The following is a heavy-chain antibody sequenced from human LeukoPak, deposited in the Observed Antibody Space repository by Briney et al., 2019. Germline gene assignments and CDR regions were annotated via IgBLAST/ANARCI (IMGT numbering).Heavy chain of an antibody. CDR2: IYYSGST. CDR3: ARSNRVLLWFGEFSYYIDV. CDR1: GGSISSYY. V-gene: IGHV4-59*12. D-gene: IGHD3-10*01. Sequence: SETLSLTCTVSGGSISSYYWSWIRHPPGKGLEWIGYIYYSGSTNYNPSLKSRVTISVDTSKNQFSLKLSSVTAADTAVYYCARSNRVLLWFGEFSYYIDVWGKGTTVTISS. J-gene: IGHJ6*03.